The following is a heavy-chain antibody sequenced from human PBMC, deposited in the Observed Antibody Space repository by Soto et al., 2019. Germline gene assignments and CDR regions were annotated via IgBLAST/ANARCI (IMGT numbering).Heavy chain of an antibody. CDR3: AKDVRDIVVVPAAFFDY. CDR1: GFTFSSYA. D-gene: IGHD2-2*01. Sequence: EVQLLESGGGLVQPGGSLRLSCAASGFTFSSYAMSWVRQAPGTGLEWVSAISGSGGSTYYADSVKGRFTISRDNSKNTLYLQMNSLRAEDTAVYYCAKDVRDIVVVPAAFFDYWGQGTLVTVSS. J-gene: IGHJ4*02. V-gene: IGHV3-23*01. CDR2: ISGSGGST.